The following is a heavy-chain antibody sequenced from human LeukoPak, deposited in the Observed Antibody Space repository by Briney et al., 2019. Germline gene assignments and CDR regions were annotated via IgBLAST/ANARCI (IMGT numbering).Heavy chain of an antibody. Sequence: GSLRLSCAASGFTFSSYSMNWIRQPPGKGLEWIGSIYYSGSTYYNPSLKSRVTISVDTSKNQFSLKLNSVTAADTAVYYCARNRYYYGSRNYGVPNWFDPWGQGTLVTVSS. CDR3: ARNRYYYGSRNYGVPNWFDP. CDR1: GFTFSSYS. V-gene: IGHV4-39*01. CDR2: IYYSGST. D-gene: IGHD3-10*01. J-gene: IGHJ5*02.